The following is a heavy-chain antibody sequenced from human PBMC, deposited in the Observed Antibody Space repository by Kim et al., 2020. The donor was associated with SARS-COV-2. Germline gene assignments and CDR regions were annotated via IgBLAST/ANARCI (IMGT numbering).Heavy chain of an antibody. CDR2: INSDGTST. CDR1: GFTFSSYW. V-gene: IGHV3-74*01. CDR3: ASAYCSGFVWYFAL. Sequence: GGSLRLSCAASGFTFSSYWMHWVRQAPGKGLVWVSRINSDGTSTSYADSVKGRFTISRDNAKHTLYLHMNSLRDEDTAVYYCASAYCSGFVWYFALWGRG. J-gene: IGHJ2*01. D-gene: IGHD3-10*02.